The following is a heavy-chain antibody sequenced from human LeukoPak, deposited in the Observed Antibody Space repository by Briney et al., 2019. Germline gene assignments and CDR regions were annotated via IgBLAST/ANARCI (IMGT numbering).Heavy chain of an antibody. CDR1: GYTFTSYA. CDR3: ASYGMDV. Sequence: ASVKVSCKASGYTFTSYAMYWVRQAPGQRLEWMGWINAGNGNTKYSQKFQGRVTITRDTSTSTAYMELRSLRSDDTAVYYCASYGMDVWGQGTTVTVSS. J-gene: IGHJ6*02. V-gene: IGHV1-3*01. CDR2: INAGNGNT.